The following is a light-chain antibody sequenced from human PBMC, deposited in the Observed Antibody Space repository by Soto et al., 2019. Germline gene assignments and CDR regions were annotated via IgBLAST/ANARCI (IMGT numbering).Light chain of an antibody. CDR1: QSVSSY. J-gene: IGKJ3*01. Sequence: IVMTQSPATPAVSPGGRATLSCRASQSVSSYLAWYQQKPGQAPRLLIYGASTRATGIPARFSGSGSGTEFTLTISSLQPEDFATYYCQQYNSYVFGPGTRWIS. CDR3: QQYNSYV. V-gene: IGKV3-15*01. CDR2: GAS.